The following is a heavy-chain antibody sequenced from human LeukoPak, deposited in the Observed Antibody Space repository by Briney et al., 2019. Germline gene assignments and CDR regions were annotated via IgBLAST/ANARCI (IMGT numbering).Heavy chain of an antibody. J-gene: IGHJ4*02. V-gene: IGHV1-24*01. CDR1: GYTLTELS. D-gene: IGHD1-1*01. CDR3: ATGPPWKKNSPLTFRYYFDY. CDR2: FDPEDGET. Sequence: ASVKVSCKVSGYTLTELSMHWVRQAPGKGLEWMGGFDPEDGETIYAQKFQGRVTMTEDTSTDTAYMELSSLRSEDTAVYYCATGPPWKKNSPLTFRYYFDYWGQGTLVTVSS.